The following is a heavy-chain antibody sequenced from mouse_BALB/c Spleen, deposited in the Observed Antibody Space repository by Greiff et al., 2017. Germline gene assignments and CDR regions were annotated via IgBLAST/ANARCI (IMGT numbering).Heavy chain of an antibody. Sequence: DVQLVESGGGLVKPGGSLKLSCAASGFTFSSYAMSWVRQTPEKRLEWVASISSGGSTYYPDSVKGRFTISRDNARNILYLQMSSLRSEDTAMYYCAREGDYYGSSRAWFAYWGQGTLVTVSA. CDR2: ISSGGST. CDR1: GFTFSSYA. D-gene: IGHD1-1*01. J-gene: IGHJ3*01. V-gene: IGHV5-6-5*01. CDR3: AREGDYYGSSRAWFAY.